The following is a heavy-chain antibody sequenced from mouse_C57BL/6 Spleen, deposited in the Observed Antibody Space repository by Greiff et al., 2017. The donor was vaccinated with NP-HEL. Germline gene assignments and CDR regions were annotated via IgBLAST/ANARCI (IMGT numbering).Heavy chain of an antibody. D-gene: IGHD1-1*01. J-gene: IGHJ2*01. CDR1: GYAFSSYW. CDR3: ARDYYGSHYFDY. CDR2: IYPGDGDT. V-gene: IGHV1-80*01. Sequence: QVQLKESGAELVKPGASVKISCKASGYAFSSYWMNWVKQRPGKGLEWIGQIYPGDGDTNYNGKFKGKATLTADKSSSTAYMQLSSLTSEDSAVYFCARDYYGSHYFDYWGQGTTLTVSS.